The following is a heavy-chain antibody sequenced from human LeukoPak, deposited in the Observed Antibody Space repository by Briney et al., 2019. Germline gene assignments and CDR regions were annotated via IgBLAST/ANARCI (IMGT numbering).Heavy chain of an antibody. Sequence: SETLSLTCTVSGGSISSSSYYWGWIRQPPGKGLEWIGSIYYSGSTYYNPSLASRVTISVDTSKNQFSLKLSSVTAADTAVYYCAREFGGYDFWSGYSWFDPWGQGTLVTVSS. V-gene: IGHV4-39*02. CDR1: GGSISSSSYY. D-gene: IGHD3-3*01. J-gene: IGHJ5*02. CDR2: IYYSGST. CDR3: AREFGGYDFWSGYSWFDP.